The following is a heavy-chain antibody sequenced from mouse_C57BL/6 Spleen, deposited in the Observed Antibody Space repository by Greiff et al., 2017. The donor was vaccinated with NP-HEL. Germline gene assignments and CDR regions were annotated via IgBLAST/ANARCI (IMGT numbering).Heavy chain of an antibody. CDR3: ARTGSSYDY. J-gene: IGHJ2*01. CDR2: IDPSDSDT. V-gene: IGHV1-52*01. D-gene: IGHD1-1*01. Sequence: QVQLQQPGAELVRPGSSVKLSCKASGYTFTSYWMHWVKQRPIQGLEWIGNIDPSDSDTHYNQKFKDKATLTVDKSSSTAYMQLSSLTSEDSAVYYCARTGSSYDYWGQGTTLTVSS. CDR1: GYTFTSYW.